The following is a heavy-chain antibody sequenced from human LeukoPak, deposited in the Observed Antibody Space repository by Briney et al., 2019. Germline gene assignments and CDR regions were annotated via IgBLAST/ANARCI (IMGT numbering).Heavy chain of an antibody. D-gene: IGHD4-17*01. V-gene: IGHV3-7*01. Sequence: GGSLRLSCAASGFTFSSYWMSWVRQAPGKGLEWVANIKGDGSEKYYVDSVKGRFTISRDNAENSLYLQMHSLRAEDTAVYYCATTLTVTTGFYWGQGTLATVSS. CDR3: ATTLTVTTGFY. CDR2: IKGDGSEK. J-gene: IGHJ4*02. CDR1: GFTFSSYW.